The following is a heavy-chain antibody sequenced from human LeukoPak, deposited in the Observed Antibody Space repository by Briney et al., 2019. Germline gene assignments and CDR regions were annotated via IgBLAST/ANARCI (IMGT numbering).Heavy chain of an antibody. CDR3: TRAMVREWEPNISDS. CDR2: ITSSSAV. V-gene: IGHV3-21*01. D-gene: IGHD1-26*01. CDR1: GFTLTSYG. J-gene: IGHJ4*02. Sequence: PGESLRLSRAASGFTLTSYGMNWIRQAPVRGLEWVSSITSSSAVYYADSVKGRFTISRDSANNSLYLQMSSLRAEDTALYYCTRAMVREWEPNISDSWGQGTLVTVSS.